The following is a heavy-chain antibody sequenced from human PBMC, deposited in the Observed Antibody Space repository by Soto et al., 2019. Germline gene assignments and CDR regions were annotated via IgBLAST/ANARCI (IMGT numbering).Heavy chain of an antibody. J-gene: IGHJ4*02. Sequence: GGSLRFSCTGSGFDFGDYYMSWIRQAPGKGLEWVSYIDSGDGTTYYTDSVKGRFTISRDNAKKTVYLQMSSLRVEDTALYYCVRAYYSSSWFPFDRWGQGTLVTVSS. V-gene: IGHV3-11*01. D-gene: IGHD6-13*01. CDR1: GFDFGDYY. CDR3: VRAYYSSSWFPFDR. CDR2: IDSGDGTT.